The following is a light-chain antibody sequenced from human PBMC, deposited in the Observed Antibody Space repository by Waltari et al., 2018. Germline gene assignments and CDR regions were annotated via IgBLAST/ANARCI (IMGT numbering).Light chain of an antibody. Sequence: QSALTQPRSVSGSPGQSVTISCTGTSSDVGNYIYVSWYQQHPGKAPKLMIYDVSKRPSGVPDRFSASKSVNTASLTISGLQAGDEADYYCCSYAGSYTLIFGGGTKLTVL. CDR1: SSDVGNYIY. V-gene: IGLV2-11*01. J-gene: IGLJ2*01. CDR3: CSYAGSYTLI. CDR2: DVS.